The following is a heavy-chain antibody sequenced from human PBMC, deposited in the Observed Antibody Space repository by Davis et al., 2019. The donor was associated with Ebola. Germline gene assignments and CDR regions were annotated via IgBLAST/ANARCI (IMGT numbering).Heavy chain of an antibody. V-gene: IGHV3-7*01. CDR1: GFSVSSNY. Sequence: GESLKISCAVSGFSVSSNYMSWVRQAPGKGLEWVANIKQDGSEKYYVDSVKGRFTISRDNAKNSLYLQMNSLRAEDTAVYYCARGPNDGWFDPWGQGTLVTVSS. D-gene: IGHD2-8*01. CDR3: ARGPNDGWFDP. J-gene: IGHJ5*02. CDR2: IKQDGSEK.